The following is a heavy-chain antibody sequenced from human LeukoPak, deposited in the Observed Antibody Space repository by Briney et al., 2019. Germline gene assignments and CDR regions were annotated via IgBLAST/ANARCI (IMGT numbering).Heavy chain of an antibody. CDR2: IRSKAYGGTT. D-gene: IGHD3-10*01. CDR1: GFTFGDYA. V-gene: IGHV3-49*04. CDR3: AKDWSMVRGVLDY. Sequence: GGSLRLSCTASGFTFGDYAMSWVRQAPGKGLEWVGFIRSKAYGGTTEYAASVKGRFTISRDDSKSIAYLQMNSLKTEDTAVYYCAKDWSMVRGVLDYWGQGTLVTVSS. J-gene: IGHJ4*02.